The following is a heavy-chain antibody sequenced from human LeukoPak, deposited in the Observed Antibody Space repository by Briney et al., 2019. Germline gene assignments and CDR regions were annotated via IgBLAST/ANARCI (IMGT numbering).Heavy chain of an antibody. J-gene: IGHJ4*02. Sequence: PGGSLRLFCAASGFTFSSYGMSWVRQAPGKGLEWVSAISGSGGSTYYADSVKGRFTISRDNSKNTLYLQINSLRAEDTAVYYCAKEVFPSYSDILTGYYLPPGYWGQGTLVTVSS. CDR1: GFTFSSYG. D-gene: IGHD3-9*01. V-gene: IGHV3-23*01. CDR2: ISGSGGST. CDR3: AKEVFPSYSDILTGYYLPPGY.